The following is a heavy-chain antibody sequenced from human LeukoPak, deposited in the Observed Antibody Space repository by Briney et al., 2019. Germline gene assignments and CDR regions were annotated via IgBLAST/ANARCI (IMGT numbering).Heavy chain of an antibody. CDR2: ISMNSIYI. V-gene: IGHV3-21*01. D-gene: IGHD6-6*01. CDR1: GFTFSSYS. Sequence: GGSLRLSCAASGFTFSSYSMHWVRQAPGKGLEWVSSISMNSIYIHYADSVKGRFTISRDNAKNSLYLQMNSLRAEDTAVYYCAKDPKLSSSSADYWGQGTLVTVSS. CDR3: AKDPKLSSSSADY. J-gene: IGHJ4*02.